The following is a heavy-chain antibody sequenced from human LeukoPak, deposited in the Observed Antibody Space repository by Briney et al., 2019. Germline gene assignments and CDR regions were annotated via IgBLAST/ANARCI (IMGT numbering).Heavy chain of an antibody. CDR1: GFTFGDYY. D-gene: IGHD4-23*01. J-gene: IGHJ4*02. CDR3: ARVKDTVVTPADY. CDR2: ISSSGSTI. V-gene: IGHV3-11*01. Sequence: GGSLRLSCAASGFTFGDYYMSWIRQAPGKGLEWVSYISSSGSTIYYADSVKGRFTISRDNAKNSLYLQMNSLRAEDTAVYYCARVKDTVVTPADYWGQGTLVTVSS.